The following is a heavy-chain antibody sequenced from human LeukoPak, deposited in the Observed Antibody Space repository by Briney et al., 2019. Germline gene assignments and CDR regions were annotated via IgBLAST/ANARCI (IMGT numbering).Heavy chain of an antibody. J-gene: IGHJ5*02. V-gene: IGHV4-61*02. CDR1: GGSISSGSYY. CDR3: AREERYYGSGSYYDWFDP. CDR2: IYTSGST. D-gene: IGHD3-10*01. Sequence: SETLSLTCTVSGGSISSGSYYWSWIRQPAGKGLEWIGRIYTSGSTNYNPSLKSRVTISVDTSKNQFSLKLSSVTAADTAVYYCAREERYYGSGSYYDWFDPWGQGTLVTVSS.